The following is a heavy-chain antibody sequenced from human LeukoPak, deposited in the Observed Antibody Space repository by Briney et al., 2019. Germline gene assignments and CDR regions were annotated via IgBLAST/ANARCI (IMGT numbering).Heavy chain of an antibody. CDR3: ASHSSMDV. CDR2: INPYSGGT. Sequence: GGSLRLSCAASGFTFSSYGMHWVRQALGQGLEWMGCINPYSGGTNYAQKFQGRVTVTRDTSISTAYMELSRLRSDDTAVYYCASHSSMDVWGKGTTVTVSS. CDR1: GFTFSSYG. D-gene: IGHD6-13*01. J-gene: IGHJ6*03. V-gene: IGHV1-2*02.